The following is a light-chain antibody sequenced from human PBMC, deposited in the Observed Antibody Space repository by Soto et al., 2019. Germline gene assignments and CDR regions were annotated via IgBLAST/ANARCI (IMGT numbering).Light chain of an antibody. Sequence: QSVLNQPASVSGSPGQSITISCTGTSSDVGGYNYVSWYQQHPGKAPKLMIYDVSNRPSGVSNRFSGSKSGNTASLTISGLQAEDEADYYCSSYTSSSTLYVFGTGTKVNVL. CDR3: SSYTSSSTLYV. V-gene: IGLV2-14*01. CDR1: SSDVGGYNY. J-gene: IGLJ1*01. CDR2: DVS.